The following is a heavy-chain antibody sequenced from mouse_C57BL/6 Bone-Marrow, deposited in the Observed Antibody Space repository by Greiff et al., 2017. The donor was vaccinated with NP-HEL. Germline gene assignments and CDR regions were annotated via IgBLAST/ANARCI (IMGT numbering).Heavy chain of an antibody. V-gene: IGHV5-17*01. Sequence: EVMLVESGGGLVKPGGSLKLSCAASGFTFSAYGMHWVRQAPEKGLEWVAYISSGSSTIYYADTVKGRFTISRDNAKNTLCLQMTSLRSEDTAMYYCSRDGYYPAWFAYWGQGTLVTVSA. J-gene: IGHJ3*01. D-gene: IGHD2-3*01. CDR3: SRDGYYPAWFAY. CDR1: GFTFSAYG. CDR2: ISSGSSTI.